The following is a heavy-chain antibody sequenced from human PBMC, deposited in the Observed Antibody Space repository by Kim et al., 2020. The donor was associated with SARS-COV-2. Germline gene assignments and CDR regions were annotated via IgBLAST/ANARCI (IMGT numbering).Heavy chain of an antibody. CDR3: ARASGYSYGSRDD. CDR1: GFTFSSYG. V-gene: IGHV3-33*08. D-gene: IGHD5-18*01. Sequence: GGSLRLSCAASGFTFSSYGMNWVRQAPGKGLEWVAVISGDGSNKYYADSVKGRFTISRDNSKNTLYLQMNSLRAEDTAVYYCARASGYSYGSRDDWGQGTPVTVSS. CDR2: ISGDGSNK. J-gene: IGHJ4*03.